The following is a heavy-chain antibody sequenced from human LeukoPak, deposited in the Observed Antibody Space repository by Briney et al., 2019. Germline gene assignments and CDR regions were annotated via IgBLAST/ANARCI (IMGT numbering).Heavy chain of an antibody. J-gene: IGHJ4*02. Sequence: LEXIGEIXHSGSTNYNPSLKSRVTISVDTSKNQFSLKLSSVTAADTAVYYCARELGNYDFWSGYYPQFDYWGQGTLVTVSS. D-gene: IGHD3-3*01. V-gene: IGHV4-34*01. CDR2: IXHSGST. CDR3: ARELGNYDFWSGYYPQFDY.